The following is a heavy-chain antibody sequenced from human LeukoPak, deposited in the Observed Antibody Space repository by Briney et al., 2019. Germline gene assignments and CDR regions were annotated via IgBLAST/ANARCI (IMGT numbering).Heavy chain of an antibody. Sequence: GASVKVSCKASGYTFTGYYMHWVRQAPGQGLEWMGWINPNSGGTNYAQKFQGRVTMTRDTSISTAYMELRSLRPDDTAVYYCARDLAVAGTFDYWGQGTLVTVSS. J-gene: IGHJ4*02. D-gene: IGHD6-19*01. CDR1: GYTFTGYY. V-gene: IGHV1-2*02. CDR2: INPNSGGT. CDR3: ARDLAVAGTFDY.